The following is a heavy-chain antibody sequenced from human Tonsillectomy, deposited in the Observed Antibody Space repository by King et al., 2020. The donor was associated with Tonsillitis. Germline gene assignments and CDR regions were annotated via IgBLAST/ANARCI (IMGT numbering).Heavy chain of an antibody. Sequence: VQLQESGPRLVKPSQTLSLTCTVSGASISGDPYYLSWLRQHPGKGLEWIGYIYHSGNTFYNPSLKSRLTISLDTSENQFSLKLTSLTAADTAVYYCGRYEGGVFGPWGQGTLVTVSS. CDR1: GASISGDPYY. D-gene: IGHD2-15*01. CDR2: IYHSGNT. J-gene: IGHJ5*02. CDR3: GRYEGGVFGP. V-gene: IGHV4-31*03.